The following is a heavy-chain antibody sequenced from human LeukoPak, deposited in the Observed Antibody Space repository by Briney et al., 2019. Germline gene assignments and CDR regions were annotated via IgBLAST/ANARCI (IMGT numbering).Heavy chain of an antibody. CDR2: INAGNGNT. V-gene: IGHV1-3*01. J-gene: IGHJ6*02. Sequence: GASVTVSYKASGYTFTSYAMHWVRQAPGQRLEWMGWINAGNGNTKYSQKFQGRVTITRDTSASTAYMELSSLRSEDTAVYYCALIVVVPAAMPAGSHYYGMDVWGQGTTVTVSS. D-gene: IGHD2-2*01. CDR1: GYTFTSYA. CDR3: ALIVVVPAAMPAGSHYYGMDV.